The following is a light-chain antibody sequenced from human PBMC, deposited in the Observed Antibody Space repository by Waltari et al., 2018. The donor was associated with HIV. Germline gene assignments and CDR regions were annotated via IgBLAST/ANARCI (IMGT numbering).Light chain of an antibody. J-gene: IGKJ3*01. CDR1: QSVSSN. CDR2: GAS. Sequence: EIVMTQSPATLSVSPGERATLSSRASQSVSSNLAWYQQKTGQDARLLINGASTRAHGIAARFSGSGSGTEFTLTISSMQYEDFAVYYCQQYNNWPPFTFGPGTRVEIK. CDR3: QQYNNWPPFT. V-gene: IGKV3-15*01.